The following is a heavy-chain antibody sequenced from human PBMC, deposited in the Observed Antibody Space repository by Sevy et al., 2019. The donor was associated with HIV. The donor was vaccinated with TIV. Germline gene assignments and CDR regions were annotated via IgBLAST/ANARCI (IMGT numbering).Heavy chain of an antibody. CDR3: ARDPGIAVAGEYYFDY. CDR2: IYYSGST. V-gene: IGHV4-59*13. D-gene: IGHD6-19*01. CDR1: GGSISSYY. J-gene: IGHJ4*02. Sequence: SETLSLTCTVSGGSISSYYWSWIRQPPGKELEWIGYIYYSGSTNYNPSLKSRVTISVDTSKNQFSLKLTSVTAADTAVYYCARDPGIAVAGEYYFDYWGQGTLVTVSS.